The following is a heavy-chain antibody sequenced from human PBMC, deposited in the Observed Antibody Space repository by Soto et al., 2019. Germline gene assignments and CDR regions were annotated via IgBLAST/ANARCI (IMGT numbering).Heavy chain of an antibody. D-gene: IGHD3-10*01. CDR2: IIPIFGTA. J-gene: IGHJ6*02. CDR1: GGTFSSYA. CDR3: AREGGSGNYRYYAMDV. V-gene: IGHV1-69*12. Sequence: QVHLVQSGAEVKKPGSSVKVSCKASGGTFSSYAISWVRKAPGQGLEWMGGIIPIFGTANYAQKFQGRVTITADESTSTACMELSSLRSEDTAVYYCAREGGSGNYRYYAMDVRGQGTTVTVSS.